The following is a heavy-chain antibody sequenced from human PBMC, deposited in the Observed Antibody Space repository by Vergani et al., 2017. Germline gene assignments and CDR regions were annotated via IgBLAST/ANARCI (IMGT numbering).Heavy chain of an antibody. CDR2: IIPILGIA. D-gene: IGHD3-3*01. Sequence: QVQLVQSGAEVKKPGSSVKVSCKASGGTFSSYTISWVRQAPGQGLEWMGRIIPILGIANYAQKFQGRVTITADKSTSTAYMELSSLRSEDTAVYYCARDLDVDDFWSGYYFKTEFGLFYWGQGTLVTVSS. CDR3: ARDLDVDDFWSGYYFKTEFGLFY. CDR1: GGTFSSYT. V-gene: IGHV1-69*08. J-gene: IGHJ4*02.